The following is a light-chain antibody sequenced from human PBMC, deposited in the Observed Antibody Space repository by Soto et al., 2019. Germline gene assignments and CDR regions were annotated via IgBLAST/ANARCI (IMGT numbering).Light chain of an antibody. Sequence: QSVLTQPASVSGSPGQSISISCTGTSSDVGAYNFVSWFQQHPGKAPRVMIYDVSKRPSGVPDRFSGSKSGNTASLTISGLQAEDEADYYCCSYAGSYTVVFGGGTKLTVL. CDR3: CSYAGSYTVV. CDR2: DVS. CDR1: SSDVGAYNF. J-gene: IGLJ2*01. V-gene: IGLV2-11*01.